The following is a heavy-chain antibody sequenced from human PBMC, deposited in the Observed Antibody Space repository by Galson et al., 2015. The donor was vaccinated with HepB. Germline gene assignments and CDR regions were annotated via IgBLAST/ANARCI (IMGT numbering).Heavy chain of an antibody. CDR3: ARAYGGYQPYYFDY. J-gene: IGHJ4*02. CDR2: INAGNGNT. CDR1: GYTFSDYA. D-gene: IGHD4-23*01. V-gene: IGHV1-3*01. Sequence: SVKVSCKASGYTFSDYAMHWVRQAPGQRLEWMGWINAGNGNTKYSEKFQDRVTFTRDTSATTAYMELSSLRSEDTAVYYCARAYGGYQPYYFDYWGQGTLVTVSS.